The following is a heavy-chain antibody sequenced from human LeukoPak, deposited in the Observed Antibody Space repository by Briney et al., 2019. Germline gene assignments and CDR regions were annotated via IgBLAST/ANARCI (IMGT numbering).Heavy chain of an antibody. Sequence: NPGGSLRLSCAASGFTFSSYNMNWVRQAPGKGLGWVSSISGSSSYIYYADSVKGRFTISRDNSKNTLYLQMNSLRAEDTAVYYCAKDVFFLGMSSIAADPWGQGTLVTVSS. CDR1: GFTFSSYN. V-gene: IGHV3-21*01. J-gene: IGHJ5*02. CDR2: ISGSSSYI. CDR3: AKDVFFLGMSSIAADP. D-gene: IGHD6-13*01.